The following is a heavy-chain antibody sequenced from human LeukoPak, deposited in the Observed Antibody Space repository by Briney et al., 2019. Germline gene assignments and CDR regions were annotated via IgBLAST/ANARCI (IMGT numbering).Heavy chain of an antibody. CDR1: GFTFSGYS. CDR3: AREMVGIQDLVC. Sequence: GGSLRLSCAASGFTFSGYSMNWVRQAPGKGLEWVSAINHKTHHKFYADSVKGRFTISRDIAKNSLYLEMNNLRAEDTAVYYCAREMVGIQDLVCWGQGTLVTVSS. CDR2: INHKTHHK. V-gene: IGHV3-21*01. J-gene: IGHJ4*02. D-gene: IGHD2-8*01.